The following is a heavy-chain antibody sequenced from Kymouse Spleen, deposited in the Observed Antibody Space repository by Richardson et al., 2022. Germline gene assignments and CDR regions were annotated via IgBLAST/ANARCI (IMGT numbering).Heavy chain of an antibody. V-gene: IGHV3-30*18. Sequence: QVQLVESGGGVVQPGRSLRLSCAASGFTFSSYGMHWVRQAPGKGLEWVAVISYDGSNKYYADSVKGRFTISRDNSKNTLYLQMNSLRAEDTAVYYCAKDGGTIFDYWGQGTLVTVSS. CDR3: AKDGGTIFDY. CDR2: ISYDGSNK. D-gene: IGHD2-8*01,IGHD3-10*01,IGHD3-16*02. CDR1: GFTFSSYG. J-gene: IGHJ4*02.